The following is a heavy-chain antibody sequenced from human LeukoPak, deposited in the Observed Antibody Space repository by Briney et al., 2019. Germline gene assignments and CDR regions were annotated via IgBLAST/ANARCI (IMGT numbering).Heavy chain of an antibody. V-gene: IGHV3-23*01. CDR3: AKAGSGNFFDY. CDR1: GFIFSSYA. D-gene: IGHD3-10*01. J-gene: IGHJ4*02. Sequence: GGSLRLSCAASGFIFSSYAMSWVRQAPGQGLEWVSAISGSGANTYYVDSVKGRFSIFRDNSKNTLYLQMNSLSAEDTAVYYCAKAGSGNFFDYWGQGILVTVSS. CDR2: ISGSGANT.